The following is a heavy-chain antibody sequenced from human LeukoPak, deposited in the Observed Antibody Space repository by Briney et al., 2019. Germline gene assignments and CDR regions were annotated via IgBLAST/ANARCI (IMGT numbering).Heavy chain of an antibody. CDR2: ISRNDDK. Sequence: SGPTLLKPTQPLTLTFTFSGFSLSTSGVGVGWIRQPPGKALELLSLISRNDDKRYSPSLKSRLTITKDTYKNQVVLTMTNMDPVDTATYYCAHVDTTMVTSGFDVWGQGTMVTVS. D-gene: IGHD5-18*01. CDR3: AHVDTTMVTSGFDV. V-gene: IGHV2-5*01. J-gene: IGHJ3*01. CDR1: GFSLSTSGVG.